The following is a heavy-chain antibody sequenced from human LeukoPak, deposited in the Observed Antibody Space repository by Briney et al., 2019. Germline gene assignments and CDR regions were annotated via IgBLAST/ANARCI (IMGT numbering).Heavy chain of an antibody. V-gene: IGHV4-59*08. Sequence: PSETLSLTCTVSGGSISSYYWSWIRQPPGKGLEWIGYIYYSGSTNYNPSLKSRLTISLDTSKNQFSLKLSSVTAADTAVHYCARLDSSGRYTSAFDIWGQGTMVTVSS. J-gene: IGHJ3*02. CDR2: IYYSGST. CDR3: ARLDSSGRYTSAFDI. CDR1: GGSISSYY. D-gene: IGHD6-19*01.